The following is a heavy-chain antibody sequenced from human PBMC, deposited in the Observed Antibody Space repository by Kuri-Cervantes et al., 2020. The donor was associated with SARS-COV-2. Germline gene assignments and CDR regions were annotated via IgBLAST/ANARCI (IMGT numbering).Heavy chain of an antibody. D-gene: IGHD6-13*01. CDR3: AKSGLYTSNWNLFDH. V-gene: IGHV3-23*01. CDR1: GFTFSSYA. Sequence: GESLKISCAASGFTFSSYAMHWVRQAPGKGLEWVSSISGGGYSTYYADSVKGRFTISRDTSQKTLYLQMNSLRADDTALYYCAKSGLYTSNWNLFDHWGQGTLVTVSS. CDR2: ISGGGYST. J-gene: IGHJ4*02.